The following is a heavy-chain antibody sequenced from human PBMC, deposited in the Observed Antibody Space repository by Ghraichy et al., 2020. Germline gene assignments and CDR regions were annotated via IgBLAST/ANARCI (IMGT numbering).Heavy chain of an antibody. CDR2: IKSDGSST. J-gene: IGHJ4*02. D-gene: IGHD2-15*01. CDR3: AREYCSGGSCYFGTGGSHFDY. Sequence: LSLTCAASGFTLSNYWMHWVRQAPGKGLVWVSRIKSDGSSTSYADSVKGRFTISRDNAKNTLYLQMNSLRAEDTAVYYYAREYCSGGSCYFGTGGSHFDYWGQGTLVTVSS. V-gene: IGHV3-74*01. CDR1: GFTLSNYW.